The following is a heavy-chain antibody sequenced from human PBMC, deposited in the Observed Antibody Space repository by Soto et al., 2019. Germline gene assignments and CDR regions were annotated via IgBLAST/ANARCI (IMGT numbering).Heavy chain of an antibody. CDR2: IGRGGSS. J-gene: IGHJ4*02. CDR1: GASLSGYY. D-gene: IGHD1-1*01. V-gene: IGHV4-34*01. Sequence: QVQLQQWGAGLLKPSATLSLTCAVYGASLSGYYWSWIRQPPGKGLGTIGEIGRGGSSNYNPSLRCRVTLSVDTTKQQFSLKLSSVTAAATAVYSCARAEAFDNYQAGWGQGTLVTVSS. CDR3: ARAEAFDNYQAG.